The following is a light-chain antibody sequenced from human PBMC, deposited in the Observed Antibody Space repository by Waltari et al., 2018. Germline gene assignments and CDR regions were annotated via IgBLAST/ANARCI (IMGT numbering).Light chain of an antibody. J-gene: IGKJ4*01. V-gene: IGKV3-11*01. CDR1: QSVGSY. CDR2: QAS. CDR3: QQRGSWPPA. Sequence: EIVLTQSPATLSLSPGERVTLSCRASQSVGSYLAWYQQQPGQAPRLLIHQASTRAAGIPARFSGIGSGTDFTLTISSLEPEDFAVYYCQQRGSWPPAFGGGTKVEIK.